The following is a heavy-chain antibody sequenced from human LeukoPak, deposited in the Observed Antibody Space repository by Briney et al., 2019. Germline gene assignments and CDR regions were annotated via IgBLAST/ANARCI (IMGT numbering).Heavy chain of an antibody. J-gene: IGHJ4*02. CDR1: GYVFSSFG. CDR2: SGAYIGNT. CDR3: ARGVRGSQKLDY. D-gene: IGHD1-26*01. Sequence: GASVKISCKASGYVFSSFGVCWVRQAPGQGLEWMGWSGAYIGNTNYAQKFQGRLTMTTDASMSIAYMELRSLRSDDTAVYYCARGVRGSQKLDYWGQGTLVTVSS. V-gene: IGHV1-18*01.